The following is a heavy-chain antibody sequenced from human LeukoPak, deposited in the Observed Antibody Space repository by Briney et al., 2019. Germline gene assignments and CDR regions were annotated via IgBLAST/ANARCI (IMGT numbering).Heavy chain of an antibody. D-gene: IGHD6-19*01. Sequence: GGSLRLSCAASGFTFSSYSMTWVRQAPGKGLEWVSSISSSSSYIYYADSVKGRFTISRDNAKNSLYLQMNSLRAEDTAVYYCARVSPNSSGWDYYFDYWGQGTLVTVSS. J-gene: IGHJ4*02. CDR2: ISSSSSYI. CDR3: ARVSPNSSGWDYYFDY. CDR1: GFTFSSYS. V-gene: IGHV3-21*01.